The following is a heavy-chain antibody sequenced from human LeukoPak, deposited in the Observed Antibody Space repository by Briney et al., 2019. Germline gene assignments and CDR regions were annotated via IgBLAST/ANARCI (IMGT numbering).Heavy chain of an antibody. CDR3: ARLRYSITDY. Sequence: ASVKVSCKASGGTFSSFAVSWVRQAPGQGLEWLGGIIPIFGTANYAQKFQGRVTITADESTSTAYMELSSLRSEDTAVYYCARLRYSITDYWGQGTLVTVSS. D-gene: IGHD6-13*01. CDR2: IIPIFGTA. J-gene: IGHJ4*02. CDR1: GGTFSSFA. V-gene: IGHV1-69*13.